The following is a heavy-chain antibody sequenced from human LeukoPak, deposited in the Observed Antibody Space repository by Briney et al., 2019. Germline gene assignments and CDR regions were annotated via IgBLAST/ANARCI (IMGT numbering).Heavy chain of an antibody. CDR3: AKGTATGTVLN. J-gene: IGHJ4*02. CDR1: GFTFSSYG. D-gene: IGHD6-13*01. V-gene: IGHV3-30*18. CDR2: ISYDGSNK. Sequence: GRSLRLSCAASGFTFSSYGMHWVRQAPGKGLEWVAVISYDGSNKYYADSVKGRFTISRDNSKNTLYLQMNSLRAEDTAVYYCAKGTATGTVLNWGQGTLVTVSS.